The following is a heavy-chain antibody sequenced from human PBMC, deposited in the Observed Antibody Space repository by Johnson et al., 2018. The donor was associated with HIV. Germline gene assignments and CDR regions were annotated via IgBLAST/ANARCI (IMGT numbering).Heavy chain of an antibody. CDR2: IWYDGSDK. D-gene: IGHD1-1*01. Sequence: QVQLVESGGGVVQPGRSLRLSCAASGFTFSSYGIHWVRQAPGKGLEWVAVIWYDGSDKYYADSVKGRFTISRDNSRNTVYLQMNSLRAEDTAVYYCAREELEPELGDAFDIWGQGTMVTVSS. CDR1: GFTFSSYG. J-gene: IGHJ3*02. V-gene: IGHV3-33*08. CDR3: AREELEPELGDAFDI.